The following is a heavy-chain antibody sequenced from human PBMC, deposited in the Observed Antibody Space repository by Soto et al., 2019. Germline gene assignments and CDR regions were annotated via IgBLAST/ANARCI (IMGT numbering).Heavy chain of an antibody. J-gene: IGHJ4*02. Sequence: QVQLVESGGGVVQPGRSLRLSCAAPGFTFSSYAMHWVRRAPGKGLEWVAAVSHDGKSGFYADSVSGRFTVSRNNSNSLAYPPMDRLRPGDTALFFCAGFDKFNGGWSWGQGTAVTVSS. D-gene: IGHD6-19*01. CDR1: GFTFSSYA. CDR2: VSHDGKSG. V-gene: IGHV3-30*14. CDR3: AGFDKFNGGWS.